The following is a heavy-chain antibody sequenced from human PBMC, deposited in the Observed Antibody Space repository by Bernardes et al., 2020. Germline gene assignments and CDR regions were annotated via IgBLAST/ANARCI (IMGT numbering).Heavy chain of an antibody. V-gene: IGHV3-53*01. CDR1: GFTVSSNY. CDR2: IYSGGST. CDR3: ARDAEGGPSGFDY. Sequence: VGSLRLSCAASGFTVSSNYMSWVRQAPGKGLEWVSVIYSGGSTYYADSVKGRFTISRDNSKNTLYLQMNSLRAEDTAVYYCARDAEGGPSGFDYWGQGTLVTVSS. J-gene: IGHJ4*02. D-gene: IGHD3-10*01.